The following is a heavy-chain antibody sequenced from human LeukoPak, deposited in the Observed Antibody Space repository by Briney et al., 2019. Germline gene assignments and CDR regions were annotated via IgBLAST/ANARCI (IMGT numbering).Heavy chain of an antibody. CDR3: ARFYSSSSRYFDY. Sequence: ASVKVSCKASGYTLTGYYMHWVRQAPGQGLEWMGWINPNSGGTNYAQKFQGRVTMTRDTSISTAYMELSRLRSDDTAVYYCARFYSSSSRYFDYWGQGTLVTVSS. J-gene: IGHJ4*02. D-gene: IGHD6-6*01. CDR1: GYTLTGYY. CDR2: INPNSGGT. V-gene: IGHV1-2*02.